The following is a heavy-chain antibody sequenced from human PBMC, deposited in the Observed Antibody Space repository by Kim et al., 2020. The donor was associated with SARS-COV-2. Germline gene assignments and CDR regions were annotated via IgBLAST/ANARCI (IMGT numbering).Heavy chain of an antibody. Sequence: GGSLRLSCAASGFSFGRHWMHWVRQAPGQGLVWVSRITEDGSSATYANFVRGRFTISRDNSNNMVYLQMRSLGLEDTATYFCVRDGLFIVPFDFWGQGTRVTVSS. CDR1: GFSFGRHW. CDR2: ITEDGSSA. V-gene: IGHV3-74*03. CDR3: VRDGLFIVPFDF. J-gene: IGHJ4*02. D-gene: IGHD3-16*02.